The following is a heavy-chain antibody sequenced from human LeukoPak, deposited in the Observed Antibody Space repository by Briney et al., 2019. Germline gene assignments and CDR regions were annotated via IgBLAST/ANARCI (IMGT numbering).Heavy chain of an antibody. J-gene: IGHJ6*03. Sequence: ASVKVSCKSSGYTFTSYDINWVRPATGQGLEWMGWMNPNSGNTGYAQKFQGRVTMTRNTSISTAYMELSSLRSEDTAVYYCARGQRSLYYYYYMDVWGKGTTVTVSS. CDR2: MNPNSGNT. V-gene: IGHV1-8*01. CDR1: GYTFTSYD. CDR3: ARGQRSLYYYYYMDV.